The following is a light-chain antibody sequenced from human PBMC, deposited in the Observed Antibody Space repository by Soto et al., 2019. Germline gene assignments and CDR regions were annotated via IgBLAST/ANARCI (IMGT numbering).Light chain of an antibody. J-gene: IGKJ2*01. V-gene: IGKV3D-20*01. CDR3: QQYGSSPYT. CDR1: QSVRFNY. Sequence: EIVLTQSPGTLSLSPGERATLSCGASQSVRFNYLAWYQQKLGLAPRLLIYDASRRATGTPDRFSGSGSGTDFTLTISRLEPEDFAVYVCQQYGSSPYTFGQGTNLEIK. CDR2: DAS.